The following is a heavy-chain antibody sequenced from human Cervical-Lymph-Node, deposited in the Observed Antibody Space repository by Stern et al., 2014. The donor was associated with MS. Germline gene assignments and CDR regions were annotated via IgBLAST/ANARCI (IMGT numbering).Heavy chain of an antibody. J-gene: IGHJ6*02. CDR2: LSAYSFSP. CDR1: GYTFDNYG. CDR3: ARHGDCSRTSCYTNFKYYGMDV. D-gene: IGHD2-2*02. V-gene: IGHV1-18*01. Sequence: MQLVESGAEVKKPGASVMVSCKASGYTFDNYGISWVRQAPGQGLEWMGWLSAYSFSPNYAQKLQGRVTMTTDTSTSTAYMELKSLRSDDTAVYYCARHGDCSRTSCYTNFKYYGMDVWGQGTTVTVSS.